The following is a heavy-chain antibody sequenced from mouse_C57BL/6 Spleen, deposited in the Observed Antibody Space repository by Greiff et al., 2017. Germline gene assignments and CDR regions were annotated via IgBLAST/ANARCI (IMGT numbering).Heavy chain of an antibody. J-gene: IGHJ1*03. V-gene: IGHV1-80*01. Sequence: QVQLQQSGAELVKPGASVKISCKASGYAFSSYWMNWVKQRPGKGLEWIGQIYPGDGDTNYNGKFKGKATLTADKSSSTAYMQLSSLTSEDSAFYFCARDYSNYGGYFDVWGTGTTVTVSS. D-gene: IGHD2-5*01. CDR1: GYAFSSYW. CDR2: IYPGDGDT. CDR3: ARDYSNYGGYFDV.